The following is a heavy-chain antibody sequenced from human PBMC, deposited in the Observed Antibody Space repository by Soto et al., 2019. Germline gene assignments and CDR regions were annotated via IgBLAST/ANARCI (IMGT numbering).Heavy chain of an antibody. V-gene: IGHV4-30-4*01. Sequence: SETLSLTCSVSGGSISSGYYYWSWIRQPPGKGLEWIGNIYYSGNTYYNPSLKSRLTISVDTSKNQFSLKLTSVTAADTAVYYCAREGGSYDSGGYLIRGAFDIWGQGTMVTVSS. CDR1: GGSISSGYYY. D-gene: IGHD3-22*01. CDR3: AREGGSYDSGGYLIRGAFDI. J-gene: IGHJ3*02. CDR2: IYYSGNT.